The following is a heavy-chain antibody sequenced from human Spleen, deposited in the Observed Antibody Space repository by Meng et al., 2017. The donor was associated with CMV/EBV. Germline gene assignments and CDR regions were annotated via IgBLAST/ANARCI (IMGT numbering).Heavy chain of an antibody. Sequence: GESLKISCAASGFTFTTFPMYWVRQAPDKGLEWVAFISFDETNKYYAESVKGRITISRDNSKNTLYLQMNSLRADDTAVYYCARVSNYNLLDYWGRGTLVTVSS. D-gene: IGHD1-7*01. CDR2: ISFDETNK. V-gene: IGHV3-30-3*01. CDR1: GFTFTTFP. J-gene: IGHJ4*02. CDR3: ARVSNYNLLDY.